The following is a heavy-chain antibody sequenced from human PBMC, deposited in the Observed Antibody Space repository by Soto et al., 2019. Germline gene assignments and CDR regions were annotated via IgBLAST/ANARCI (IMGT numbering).Heavy chain of an antibody. J-gene: IGHJ5*02. CDR3: ASAERRVYSYGHLFEL. CDR1: GGSISSSRYY. Sequence: SETLSLTCTVSGGSISSSRYYWVWIRQPPGKGLEWIGSIYYSGSTYYNPSLKSRVTISVDTSKNQFSLKLSSVTAADTAVYYCASAERRVYSYGHLFELWVQGTLVTGTS. V-gene: IGHV4-39*01. D-gene: IGHD5-18*01. CDR2: IYYSGST.